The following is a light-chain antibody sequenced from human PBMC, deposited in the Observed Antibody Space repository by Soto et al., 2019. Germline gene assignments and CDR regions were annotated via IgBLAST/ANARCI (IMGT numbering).Light chain of an antibody. CDR2: DVG. V-gene: IGLV2-11*01. CDR3: CAYAGSYTPV. CDR1: GSDIGSYDY. J-gene: IGLJ3*02. Sequence: QSVLTQPRSMSGSPGQSVTISCSGTGSDIGSYDYVSWYQQHPDKAPKLMLYDVGKRPSGVPDRFSGSKSGSTASLTISGLQAEDEADYYCCAYAGSYTPVFGGGTQLTVL.